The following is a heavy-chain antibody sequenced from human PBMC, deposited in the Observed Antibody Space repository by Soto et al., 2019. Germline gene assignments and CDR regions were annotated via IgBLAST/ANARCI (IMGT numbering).Heavy chain of an antibody. D-gene: IGHD2-2*02. CDR1: GGTFSSYA. CDR2: IIPIFGTA. Sequence: SVKVSCKASGGTFSSYAISWVRQAPGQGLEWMGGIIPIFGTANYAQKFQGRVTITADESTSTAYMELSSPRSEDTAVYYCAREGRKNHLLYNRFDPWGQGTLVTVSS. J-gene: IGHJ5*02. CDR3: AREGRKNHLLYNRFDP. V-gene: IGHV1-69*13.